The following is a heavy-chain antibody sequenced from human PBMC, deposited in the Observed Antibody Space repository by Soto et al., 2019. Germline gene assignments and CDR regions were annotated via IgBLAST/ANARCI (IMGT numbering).Heavy chain of an antibody. CDR2: IYPGGVNI. J-gene: IGHJ4*02. Sequence: ASVTVSCKAIGYSFTSHYMHWVRQAPGQGLEWMGTIYPGGVNIGYAQKFKGRVTMTKNTLYLQMNSLRAEDTAVYYCAKEEATIWAKPDRGPTNYWGQGTLVTVSS. CDR1: GYSFTSHY. V-gene: IGHV1-46*01. D-gene: IGHD2-8*01. CDR3: AKEEATIWAKPDRGPTNY.